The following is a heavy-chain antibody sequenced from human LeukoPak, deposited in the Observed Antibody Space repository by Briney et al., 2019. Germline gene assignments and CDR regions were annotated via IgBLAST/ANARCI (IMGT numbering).Heavy chain of an antibody. J-gene: IGHJ4*02. CDR1: GGTFSSYA. CDR3: ARDHYYDSSGYYY. V-gene: IGHV1-69*05. Sequence: SVKVSCKASGGTFSSYAISWVRQAPGQGLEWTGGIIPIFGTANYAQKFQGRVTITTDESTSTAYMELSSLRSEDTAVYYCARDHYYDSSGYYYWGQGTLVTVSS. CDR2: IIPIFGTA. D-gene: IGHD3-22*01.